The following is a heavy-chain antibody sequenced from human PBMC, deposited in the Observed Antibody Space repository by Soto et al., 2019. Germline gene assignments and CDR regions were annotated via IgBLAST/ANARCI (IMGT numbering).Heavy chain of an antibody. D-gene: IGHD2-15*01. V-gene: IGHV1-69*13. Sequence: SVKVSCKASGGAFSSYAISWVRQAPGQGLEWMGGIIPIFGTANYAQKFQGRVAITADESTSTAYMELSSLRSEDTAVYYCASHLGSGYFQHWGQGTLVTVSS. CDR3: ASHLGSGYFQH. J-gene: IGHJ1*01. CDR2: IIPIFGTA. CDR1: GGAFSSYA.